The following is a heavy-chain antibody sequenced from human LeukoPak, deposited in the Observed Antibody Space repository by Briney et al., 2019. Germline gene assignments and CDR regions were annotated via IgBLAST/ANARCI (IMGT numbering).Heavy chain of an antibody. CDR2: ISAYNGNT. Sequence: ASVKVSCKASGYTFTSYGISWVRQAPGQGLEWMGWISAYNGNTNYAQKLQGRVTMTTDTSTSTAYMELRSLRSDDTAVYYCARDQADYYDSSGYYSNDAFDIWGQGTMVTVSS. V-gene: IGHV1-18*01. J-gene: IGHJ3*02. CDR3: ARDQADYYDSSGYYSNDAFDI. D-gene: IGHD3-22*01. CDR1: GYTFTSYG.